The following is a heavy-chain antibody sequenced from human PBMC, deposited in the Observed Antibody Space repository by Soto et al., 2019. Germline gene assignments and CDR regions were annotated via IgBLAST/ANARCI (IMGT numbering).Heavy chain of an antibody. CDR2: IIPILGIA. V-gene: IGHV1-69*04. Sequence: GASVKVSCKASGGTFSSYTISWVRQAPGQGLEWMGRIIPILGIANYAQKFQGRVTITADKSTSTAYMELSSLRSEDTAVYYCARDGDPYYFDYWGQGTLVTVSS. CDR3: ARDGDPYYFDY. J-gene: IGHJ4*02. CDR1: GGTFSSYT.